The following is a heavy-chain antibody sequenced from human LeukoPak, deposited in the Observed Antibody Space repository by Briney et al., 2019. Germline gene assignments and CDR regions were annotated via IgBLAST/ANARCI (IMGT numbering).Heavy chain of an antibody. D-gene: IGHD3-10*01. J-gene: IGHJ4*02. CDR3: ASVWFGERVFDY. Sequence: PGGSLRLSCAASGFTFSSYEMNWVRQAPGKGLEWVSYISRSGSTVYNADSMKGRFSISRDNAKNSLYLQMNSLRAEDTAVYYCASVWFGERVFDYWGQGTLVTVSS. V-gene: IGHV3-48*03. CDR2: ISRSGSTV. CDR1: GFTFSSYE.